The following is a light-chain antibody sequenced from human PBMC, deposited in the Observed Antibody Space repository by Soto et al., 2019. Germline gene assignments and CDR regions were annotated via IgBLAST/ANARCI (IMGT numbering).Light chain of an antibody. V-gene: IGLV4-69*01. J-gene: IGLJ2*01. Sequence: QSVLTQSPSASASLGASVKLTCTLSSGHSSYAIAWHQQQPEKGPRYLMKLKSDGSHSKGDGIPDRFSGSSSGTERYLTISSLQSEDEADYYCQTWDTAIRVFGGGTQLTVL. CDR3: QTWDTAIRV. CDR1: SGHSSYA. CDR2: LKSDGSH.